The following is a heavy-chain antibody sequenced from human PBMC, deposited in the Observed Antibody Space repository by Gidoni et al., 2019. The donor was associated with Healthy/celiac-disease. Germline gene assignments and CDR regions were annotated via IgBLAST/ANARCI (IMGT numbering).Heavy chain of an antibody. D-gene: IGHD2-8*01. CDR3: TRGVLPNAFDI. Sequence: EVQLVWSGGGLVQPGRSLRVSCPASGVSFGDYAMSWVRQAPGKGLEWVGFIRSKAYGGTAEYAASVKGRFTISRDDSKSIAYLQMNSLKTEDTAMYYCTRGVLPNAFDIWGQGTMVTVSS. J-gene: IGHJ3*02. V-gene: IGHV3-49*04. CDR2: IRSKAYGGTA. CDR1: GVSFGDYA.